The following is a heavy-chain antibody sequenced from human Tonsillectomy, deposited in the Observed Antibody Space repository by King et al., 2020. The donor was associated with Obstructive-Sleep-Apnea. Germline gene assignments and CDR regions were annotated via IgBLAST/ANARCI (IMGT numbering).Heavy chain of an antibody. CDR3: ARGGGDWNYDFDP. J-gene: IGHJ5*02. CDR1: GYTFTCYY. CDR2: INPNSGGT. D-gene: IGHD1-7*01. Sequence: VQLVESGAEVKKPGASVRVSCQASGYTFTCYYIHWVRQAPGQGLEWMGWINPNSGGTSYAQKFLGWVTMTRDMSIRTAYMELSRLTYDDTAVYYCARGGGDWNYDFDPLGQGTLVTVSS. V-gene: IGHV1-2*04.